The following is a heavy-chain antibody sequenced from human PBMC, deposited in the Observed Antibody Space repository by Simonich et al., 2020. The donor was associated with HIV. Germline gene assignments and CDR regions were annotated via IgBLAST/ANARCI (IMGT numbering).Heavy chain of an antibody. CDR3: ARGPAPKWDLQWGPNWFDP. Sequence: QVQLQESGPGLVKPSETLSPIRNVSGYSICSGYYWGRLRQPPGKGLGGIGVFHGGRPHDNPSLKSRVTISLATSKNRSSLNLASVTASDTAVYYCARGPAPKWDLQWGPNWFDPWGQGTLVTVSS. CDR2: VFHGGRP. CDR1: GYSICSGYY. D-gene: IGHD1-26*01. V-gene: IGHV4-38-2*02. J-gene: IGHJ5*02.